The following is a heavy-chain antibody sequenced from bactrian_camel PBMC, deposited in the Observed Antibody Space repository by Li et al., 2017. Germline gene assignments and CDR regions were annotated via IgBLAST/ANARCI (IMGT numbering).Heavy chain of an antibody. J-gene: IGHJ4*01. Sequence: VQLVESGGGSVQAGGSLRLSCVVSGYSASFRYMGWFRQAPGKEREGVTSIDRGSGSTYYDDSVKGRFTISQDNAKNTVFLQMNSLRPEDTAMYYCAAVAEGRTVEGGVSLWTLFESGYWGQGTQVTVS. V-gene: IGHV3S40*01. CDR2: IDRGSGST. D-gene: IGHD3*01. CDR1: GYSASFRY. CDR3: AAVAEGRTVEGGVSLWTLFESGY.